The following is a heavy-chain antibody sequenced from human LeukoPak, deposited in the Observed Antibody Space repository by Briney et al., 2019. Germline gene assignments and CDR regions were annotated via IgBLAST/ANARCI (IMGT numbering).Heavy chain of an antibody. V-gene: IGHV3-49*04. Sequence: GGSLRLSCTASGFTFGDRAMSWVRQAPGKGLEWVGFIRAKHLGGTIEYAASEKDRFSISRDDSNGIAYLHMNSLKTEDTAMYYCSRNSGTYRGYGMDVWGQGTTVTVSS. CDR1: GFTFGDRA. J-gene: IGHJ6*02. CDR2: IRAKHLGGTI. D-gene: IGHD1-26*01. CDR3: SRNSGTYRGYGMDV.